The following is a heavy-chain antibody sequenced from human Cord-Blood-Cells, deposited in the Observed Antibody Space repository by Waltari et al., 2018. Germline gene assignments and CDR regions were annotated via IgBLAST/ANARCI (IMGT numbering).Heavy chain of an antibody. J-gene: IGHJ3*02. V-gene: IGHV3-23*01. CDR2: ISGSGGST. Sequence: EVQLLESGGGLVQPGGSLRLSCAASGFTFSSSALSWLRQAPGKGRGWVSAISGSGGSTYYADSVKGRFIISRDNSKNTLYLQMNSLRAEDTAVYYCAKNEAELTGDAFDIWGQGTMVTVSS. D-gene: IGHD7-27*01. CDR3: AKNEAELTGDAFDI. CDR1: GFTFSSSA.